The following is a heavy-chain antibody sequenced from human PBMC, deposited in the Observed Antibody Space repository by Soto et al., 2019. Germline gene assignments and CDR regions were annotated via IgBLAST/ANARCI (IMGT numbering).Heavy chain of an antibody. V-gene: IGHV3-74*01. Sequence: GGSLRLSCAASGFTFSNYWMHWVRQTPGKGLVWVSRIDGDGSRTSYADSVKGRFTISRDNAKNTLYLQMNSLTVEETAVYYCERGPLEDGSYYRGHYWGQETLFTVSS. CDR2: IDGDGSRT. CDR1: GFTFSNYW. D-gene: IGHD1-26*01. CDR3: ERGPLEDGSYYRGHY. J-gene: IGHJ4*02.